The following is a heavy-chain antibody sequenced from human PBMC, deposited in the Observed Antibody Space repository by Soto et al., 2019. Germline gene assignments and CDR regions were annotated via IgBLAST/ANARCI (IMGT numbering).Heavy chain of an antibody. J-gene: IGHJ3*02. V-gene: IGHV3-33*01. Sequence: PGGSLRLSCAASGFTFSSYGMRWVRQAPGKGLEWVAVIWYDGSNKYYADSVKGRFTISRDNSKNTLYLQMNSLRAEDTAVYYCARDSSSYYYDSSGYHSGAFDIWGQGTMVTVS. CDR3: ARDSSSYYYDSSGYHSGAFDI. CDR2: IWYDGSNK. D-gene: IGHD3-22*01. CDR1: GFTFSSYG.